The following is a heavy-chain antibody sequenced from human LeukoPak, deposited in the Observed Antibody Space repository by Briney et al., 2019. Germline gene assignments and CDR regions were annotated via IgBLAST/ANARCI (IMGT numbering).Heavy chain of an antibody. J-gene: IGHJ4*02. CDR1: GFTFSSYE. CDR2: ISSSGSAI. CDR3: ATPLPFDY. V-gene: IGHV3-48*03. Sequence: GGSLRLSCTASGFTFSSYEVNWVRQAPGKGLEWVSYISSSGSAIYYADSVKGRFTVSRDNAKNSLYLQMNSLRAEDTAVYYCATPLPFDYWGQGTLVTVSS.